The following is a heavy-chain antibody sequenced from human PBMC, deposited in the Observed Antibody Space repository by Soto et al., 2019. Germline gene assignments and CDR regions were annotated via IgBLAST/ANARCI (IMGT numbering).Heavy chain of an antibody. D-gene: IGHD2-15*01. CDR3: TKVLGYCSGGNCVTFDC. J-gene: IGHJ4*02. CDR2: IKSKADGGTT. CDR1: GFPFSKAW. Sequence: EVQLVESGGGLVKPGGSLRLSCAASGFPFSKAWMSWVRQVPGKGLEWVGRIKSKADGGTTDYAAPVKGRFTISSDDSSNTLYLQMNSLKTEDTAVYYFTKVLGYCSGGNCVTFDCWGQGAVVTVSS. V-gene: IGHV3-15*01.